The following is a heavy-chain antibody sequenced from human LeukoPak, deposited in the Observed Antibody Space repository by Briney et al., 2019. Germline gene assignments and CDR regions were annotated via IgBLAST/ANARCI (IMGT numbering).Heavy chain of an antibody. J-gene: IGHJ4*02. CDR2: INANSGGT. CDR1: GYTFTGYY. CDR3: ARSSRYDIWTGYPY. Sequence: ASVKVSCKASGYTFTGYYMHWVRQAPGQGLEWMGWINANSGGTNYAQKFQGRVTMARDTSISTAYMELSRLRSDDTAVYYCARSSRYDIWTGYPYWGQGTLVTVSP. V-gene: IGHV1-2*02. D-gene: IGHD3-9*01.